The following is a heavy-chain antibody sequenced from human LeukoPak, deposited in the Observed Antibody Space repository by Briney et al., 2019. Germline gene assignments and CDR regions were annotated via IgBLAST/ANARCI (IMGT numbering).Heavy chain of an antibody. CDR2: IKSKTDGGTT. CDR3: TTDSGDYYGSGYLAGFDP. CDR1: GFTFSNAW. V-gene: IGHV3-15*01. D-gene: IGHD3-22*01. J-gene: IGHJ5*02. Sequence: PGGSLRLSCAASGFTFSNAWMSWVRQAPGKGLEWVGRIKSKTDGGTTDYAAPVKGRFTISRDDSKNTLYLQMNSLKTEDTAVYYCTTDSGDYYGSGYLAGFDPWGQGTLVTVSS.